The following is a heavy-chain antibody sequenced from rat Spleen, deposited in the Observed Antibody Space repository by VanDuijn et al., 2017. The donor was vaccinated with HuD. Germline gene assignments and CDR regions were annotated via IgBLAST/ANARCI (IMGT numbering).Heavy chain of an antibody. Sequence: EVQLVESGGGLVQPGKSLKFSCAASGFTFSNYGMHWIRQAPTKGLEWVASISPSGGITDYRDSVKGRFAISRDTAKSTLYLQMDSLGSEDTATYFCARENWKPDYWGQGVMVTVSS. CDR2: ISPSGGIT. CDR1: GFTFSNYG. D-gene: IGHD4-2*01. CDR3: ARENWKPDY. J-gene: IGHJ2*01. V-gene: IGHV5-19*01.